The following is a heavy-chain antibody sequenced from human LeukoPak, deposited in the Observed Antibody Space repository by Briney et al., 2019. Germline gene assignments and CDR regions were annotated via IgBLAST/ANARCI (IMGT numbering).Heavy chain of an antibody. D-gene: IGHD3-22*01. V-gene: IGHV3-30*02. J-gene: IGHJ2*01. CDR1: GFTFSSYG. CDR3: AKDYYDSSGYYHAWYFDL. Sequence: GGSLRLSCAASGFTFSSYGMHWVRQAPGKGLEWVAFIRYDGSNKYYADSVKGRFTISRDNSKNTLYLQMNSLRAEDTAVYYCAKDYYDSSGYYHAWYFDLWGRGPLVTVSS. CDR2: IRYDGSNK.